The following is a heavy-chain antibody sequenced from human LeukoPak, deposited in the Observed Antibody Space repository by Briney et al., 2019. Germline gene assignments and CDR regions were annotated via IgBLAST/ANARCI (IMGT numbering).Heavy chain of an antibody. J-gene: IGHJ4*02. CDR3: AKEESGPFFDY. CDR2: ISYDGSNK. D-gene: IGHD3-3*01. CDR1: GFTFSSYG. Sequence: GGSLRLSCAASGFTFSSYGMHWVRQAPGKGLEWVAVISYDGSNKYHADSVKGRFTISRDNSKNTLYLQMNSLRAEDTAVYYCAKEESGPFFDYWGQGTLVTVSS. V-gene: IGHV3-30*18.